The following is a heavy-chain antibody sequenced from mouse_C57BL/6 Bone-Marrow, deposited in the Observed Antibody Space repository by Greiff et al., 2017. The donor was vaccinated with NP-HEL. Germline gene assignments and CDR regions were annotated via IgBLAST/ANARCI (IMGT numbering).Heavy chain of an antibody. Sequence: VQLKQPGTELVKPGASVKLSCKASGYTFTSYWMHWVKQRPGQGLEWIGNINPSNGGTNYNEKFKSKATLTVDKSSSTAYMQLSSLTSEDSAVYYCARGHDPYYYAMDYWGQGTSVTVSS. CDR2: INPSNGGT. D-gene: IGHD2-3*01. CDR1: GYTFTSYW. CDR3: ARGHDPYYYAMDY. V-gene: IGHV1-53*01. J-gene: IGHJ4*01.